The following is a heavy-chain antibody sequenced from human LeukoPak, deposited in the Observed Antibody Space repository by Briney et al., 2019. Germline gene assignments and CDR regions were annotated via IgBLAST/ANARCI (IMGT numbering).Heavy chain of an antibody. Sequence: PGGSLRLSCAASGFSFSTYAMSWVRQAPGKGLEWVSVISGGGDITYYSDSVKGRFTISRDNSKNTLYLQMNSLTPEDTAVYYCARDRSGAFDIWGQGTMVTVSS. CDR1: GFSFSTYA. D-gene: IGHD1-26*01. V-gene: IGHV3-23*01. CDR3: ARDRSGAFDI. J-gene: IGHJ3*02. CDR2: ISGGGDIT.